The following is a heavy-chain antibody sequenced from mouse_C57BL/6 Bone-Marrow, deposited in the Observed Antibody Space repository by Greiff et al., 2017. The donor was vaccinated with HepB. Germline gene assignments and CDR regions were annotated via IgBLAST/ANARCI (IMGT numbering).Heavy chain of an antibody. J-gene: IGHJ3*01. Sequence: VQLQQSGAELVRPGASVTLSCKASGYTFTDYEMHWVKQTPVHGLEWIGAIDPETGGTAYNQTFTGKAILTADKSSSTAYMELRSLTSEDSAVYYCYYDHWGFAYWGQGTLVTVAA. CDR1: GYTFTDYE. V-gene: IGHV1-15*01. D-gene: IGHD2-4*01. CDR3: YYDHWGFAY. CDR2: IDPETGGT.